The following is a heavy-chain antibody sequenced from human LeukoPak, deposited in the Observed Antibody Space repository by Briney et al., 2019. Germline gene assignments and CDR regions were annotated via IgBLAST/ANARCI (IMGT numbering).Heavy chain of an antibody. CDR1: GYTFTSYA. D-gene: IGHD4-17*01. CDR2: INTNTGNP. Sequence: ASVKVSCKASGYTFTSYAMNWVRQAPGQGHEWMGWINTNTGNPTYAQGFTGRFVFSLDTSVSTAYLQISSLKTEDTAVYYCARSNNDGDYLGVRFDYWGQGTLVTVSS. J-gene: IGHJ4*02. V-gene: IGHV7-4-1*02. CDR3: ARSNNDGDYLGVRFDY.